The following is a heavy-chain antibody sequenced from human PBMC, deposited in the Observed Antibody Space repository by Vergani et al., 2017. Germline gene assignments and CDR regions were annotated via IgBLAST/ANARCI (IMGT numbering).Heavy chain of an antibody. Sequence: EVQLVESGGGLVKPGGSLRLSCAASGFTFSNAWMSWVRQAPGKGLEWVGRIKSKTDGGTTDYAAPVKGIFTTSRDDTKNALYLQMSSRKTESTAVYYCTASGSYWVFDYWGQGTLVTGSS. CDR1: GFTFSNAW. V-gene: IGHV3-15*01. CDR3: TASGSYWVFDY. CDR2: IKSKTDGGTT. J-gene: IGHJ4*02. D-gene: IGHD1-26*01.